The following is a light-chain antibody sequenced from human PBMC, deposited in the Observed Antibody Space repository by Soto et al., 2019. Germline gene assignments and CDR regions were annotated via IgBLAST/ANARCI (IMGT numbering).Light chain of an antibody. CDR3: QQYGNSWT. J-gene: IGKJ1*01. CDR2: GES. Sequence: EIVLTQSPGTLSLSPGERATLSCRPSQSVSSSYLAWYQQTPGQAPRXLIYGESSRATGNPDRCGGSGSGTDFTLTISRLEPEDLAVYYCQQYGNSWTFGQGTKVDIK. V-gene: IGKV3-20*01. CDR1: QSVSSSY.